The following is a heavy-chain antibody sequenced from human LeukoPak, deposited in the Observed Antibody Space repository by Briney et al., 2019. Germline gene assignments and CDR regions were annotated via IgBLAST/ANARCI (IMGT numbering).Heavy chain of an antibody. CDR3: AKVYGSGWYDTYFDY. CDR1: GFTFSSYA. D-gene: IGHD6-19*01. Sequence: GGSLRLSCAASGFTFSSYAMSWVRQAPVKGLEWVSAISGSGGSTYYADSVKGRFTISRDNSKNTLYLQMNSLRAEDTAVYYCAKVYGSGWYDTYFDYWGQGTLVTVSS. J-gene: IGHJ4*02. CDR2: ISGSGGST. V-gene: IGHV3-23*01.